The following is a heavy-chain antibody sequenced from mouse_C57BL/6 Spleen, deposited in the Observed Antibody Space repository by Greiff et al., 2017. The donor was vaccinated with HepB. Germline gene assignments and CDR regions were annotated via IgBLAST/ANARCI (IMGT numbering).Heavy chain of an antibody. D-gene: IGHD1-1*01. CDR3: TTVTTVVAPAY. V-gene: IGHV14-4*01. CDR1: GFNIKDDY. CDR2: IDPENGDT. Sequence: VQLQQSGAELVRPGASVKLSCTASGFNIKDDYMHWVKQRPEQGLEWIGWIDPENGDTEYASKFQGKATITADTSSNTAYLQISSLTSEDTAVYYCTTVTTVVAPAYWGQGTLVTVSA. J-gene: IGHJ3*01.